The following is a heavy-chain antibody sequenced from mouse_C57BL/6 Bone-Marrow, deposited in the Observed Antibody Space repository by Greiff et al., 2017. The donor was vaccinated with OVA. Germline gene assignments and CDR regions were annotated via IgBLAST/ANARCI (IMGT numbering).Heavy chain of an antibody. V-gene: IGHV1-50*01. CDR3: ARDGSSDYWYFDV. D-gene: IGHD1-1*01. J-gene: IGHJ1*03. CDR1: GYTFTSYW. Sequence: QVQLQQPGAELVKPGASVKLSCKASGYTFTSYWMQWVKQRPGQGLEWIGEIDPSDSYTNYNQKFKGKATLTVDTSSSTAYMQLSSLTSEDAAVYYCARDGSSDYWYFDVWGTGTTVTVSS. CDR2: IDPSDSYT.